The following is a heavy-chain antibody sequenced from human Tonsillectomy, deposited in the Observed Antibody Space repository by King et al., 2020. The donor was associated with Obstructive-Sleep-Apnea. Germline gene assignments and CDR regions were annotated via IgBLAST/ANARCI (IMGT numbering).Heavy chain of an antibody. Sequence: VQLVESGGGVVQPGRSLRLSCAASGFSFSDYGMHWVRQAPGKGLEWVAVIWHDGSNKYYGDSVKGRFTVSRDNSKNTLYLQMHSLGAGDTALYYCVRFSREVASWDYFDYWGQGTLVTVSS. J-gene: IGHJ4*02. CDR2: IWHDGSNK. CDR3: VRFSREVASWDYFDY. D-gene: IGHD3-3*02. V-gene: IGHV3-33*01. CDR1: GFSFSDYG.